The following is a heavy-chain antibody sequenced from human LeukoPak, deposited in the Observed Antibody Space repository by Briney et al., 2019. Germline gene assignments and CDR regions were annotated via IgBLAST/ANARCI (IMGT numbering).Heavy chain of an antibody. CDR1: GFTFGNHW. CDR3: ARSAGQWRGLDY. D-gene: IGHD1-1*01. Sequence: GVSLRLSCAASGFTFGNHWMSWVRQAPGKGLEWVANMKEDGSEKYYVDSVLGRFTISRDNAKNSLFLQMSSLRVEDTALYYCARSAGQWRGLDYWGQGNLVTVSS. CDR2: MKEDGSEK. J-gene: IGHJ4*02. V-gene: IGHV3-7*01.